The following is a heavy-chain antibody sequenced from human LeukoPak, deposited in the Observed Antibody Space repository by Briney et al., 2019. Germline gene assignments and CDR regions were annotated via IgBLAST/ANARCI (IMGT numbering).Heavy chain of an antibody. J-gene: IGHJ4*02. V-gene: IGHV3-9*01. D-gene: IGHD6-13*01. Sequence: GGSLRLSCAASGFTFDDYAMHWVRQAPGKGLEWVSGISWNSGSIGYADSVKGRFTISRDNAKNSLYLQMNSLRAEDTAVYYCARDGSVTYSSSWYGDWGQGTLVTVSS. CDR1: GFTFDDYA. CDR2: ISWNSGSI. CDR3: ARDGSVTYSSSWYGD.